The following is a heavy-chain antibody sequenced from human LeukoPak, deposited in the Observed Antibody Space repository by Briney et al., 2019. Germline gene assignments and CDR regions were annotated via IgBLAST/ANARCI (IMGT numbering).Heavy chain of an antibody. V-gene: IGHV1-2*02. CDR2: INPNSGGT. D-gene: IGHD2-15*01. CDR1: GYTFTGYY. J-gene: IGHJ4*02. CDR3: ARVFPNSHYCSGGSCYSYYFDH. Sequence: ASVKVSCKASGYTFTGYYMHWVRQAPGQGLEWMGWINPNSGGTNYAQKFQGRVTMTRDTSISTAYMELSRLRSDDTAVYYCARVFPNSHYCSGGSCYSYYFDHWGQGTLVTVSS.